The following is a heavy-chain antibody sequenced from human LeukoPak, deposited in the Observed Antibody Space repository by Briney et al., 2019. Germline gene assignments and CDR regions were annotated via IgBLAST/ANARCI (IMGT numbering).Heavy chain of an antibody. CDR1: GGSISSYY. V-gene: IGHV4-59*01. CDR3: ARDGKSMTAYAFDI. D-gene: IGHD2-21*02. CDR2: IYYSRST. Sequence: PSETLSLTCTVSGGSISSYYWSWIRQPPGKGLEWIGYIYYSRSTNYNPSLKSRVTISVDTSKNQFSLKLSSVTAADTAVYYCARDGKSMTAYAFDIWGQGTMVTVSS. J-gene: IGHJ3*02.